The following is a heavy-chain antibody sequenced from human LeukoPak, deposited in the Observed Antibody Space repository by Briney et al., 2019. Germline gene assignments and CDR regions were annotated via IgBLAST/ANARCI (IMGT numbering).Heavy chain of an antibody. D-gene: IGHD1-14*01. J-gene: IGHJ3*02. CDR1: GVSISCSSYF. CDR3: ARVSEMKDAFDI. CDR2: IYYSGST. Sequence: SETLSLTCTVSGVSISCSSYFWVWIRQPPGKGLEWIGSIYYSGSTYYNPSLKSRVTISVDTSKTQFSLKLSSVTAADTAVYYCARVSEMKDAFDIWGQGTMVTVSS. V-gene: IGHV4-39*07.